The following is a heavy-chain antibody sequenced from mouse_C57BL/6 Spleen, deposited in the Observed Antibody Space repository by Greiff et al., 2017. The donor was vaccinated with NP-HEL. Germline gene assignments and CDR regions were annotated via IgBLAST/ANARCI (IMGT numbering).Heavy chain of an antibody. CDR2: ISYSGST. D-gene: IGHD2-2*01. Sequence: EVKLVESGPGMVKPSQSLSLTCTVTGYSITSGYDWHWIRHFPGNKLEWMGYISYSGSTNYNPTLKSRISITHDTSKNHFFLKLNSVTTEDTATYVCARDQGYGYFDYWGQGTTLTVSS. CDR3: ARDQGYGYFDY. J-gene: IGHJ2*01. CDR1: GYSITSGYD. V-gene: IGHV3-1*01.